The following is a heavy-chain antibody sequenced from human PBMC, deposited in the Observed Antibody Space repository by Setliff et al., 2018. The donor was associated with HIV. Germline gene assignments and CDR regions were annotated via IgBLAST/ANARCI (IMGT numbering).Heavy chain of an antibody. J-gene: IGHJ4*02. V-gene: IGHV4-4*07. CDR2: IYTSGST. Sequence: SETLSLTCTVSDGSISSYYWSWIRQPAGEGLEWIGRIYTSGSTNYNPSFKSRLTMSLDPSKNQFSLKLRSVTAADTAVYYCARGADYYDSTGYYTFDYWGQGTLVTV. CDR1: DGSISSYY. D-gene: IGHD3-22*01. CDR3: ARGADYYDSTGYYTFDY.